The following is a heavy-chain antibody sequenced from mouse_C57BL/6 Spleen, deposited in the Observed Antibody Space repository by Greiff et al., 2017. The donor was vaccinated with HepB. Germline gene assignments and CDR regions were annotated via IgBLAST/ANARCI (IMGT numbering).Heavy chain of an antibody. CDR3: ARHYSYYFDY. CDR1: GYSITSGYY. CDR2: ISYDGSN. V-gene: IGHV3-6*01. J-gene: IGHJ2*01. D-gene: IGHD1-1*02. Sequence: EVKLQESGPGLVKPSQSLSLTCSVTGYSITSGYYWNWIRQFPGNKLEWMGYISYDGSNNYNPSLKNRISITRDTSKNQFFLKLNSVTTEDTATYYCARHYSYYFDYWGQGTTLTVSS.